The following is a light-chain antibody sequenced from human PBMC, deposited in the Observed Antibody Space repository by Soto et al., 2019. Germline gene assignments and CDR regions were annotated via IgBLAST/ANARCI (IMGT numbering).Light chain of an antibody. Sequence: QSVLTQSPSASASLGASVKLTCTLSSGHSSYAIAWHQQQPEKGPRYLMKLSSDGSHSKGDGIPYRCSGSSSGAERYHTVSSLQAEDEADYYCQTWDTGARVVFGGGTKLAVL. CDR2: LSSDGSH. J-gene: IGLJ2*01. CDR3: QTWDTGARVV. V-gene: IGLV4-69*01. CDR1: SGHSSYA.